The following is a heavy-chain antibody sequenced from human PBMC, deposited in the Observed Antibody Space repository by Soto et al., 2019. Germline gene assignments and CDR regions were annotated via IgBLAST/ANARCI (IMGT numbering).Heavy chain of an antibody. V-gene: IGHV4-59*01. CDR1: GGSISSYY. J-gene: IGHJ6*02. CDR2: IYYSGST. D-gene: IGHD2-21*01. CDR3: AGGGDAYYYYGMDV. Sequence: PSETLSLTCTVSGGSISSYYWSWIRQPPGKGLEWIGYIYYSGSTNYNPSLKSRVTISVDTSKNQFSLKLSSVTAADTAVYYCAGGGDAYYYYGMDVGPQGTKVT.